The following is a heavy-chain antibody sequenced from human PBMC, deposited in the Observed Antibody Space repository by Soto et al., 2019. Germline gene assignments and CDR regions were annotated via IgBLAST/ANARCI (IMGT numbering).Heavy chain of an antibody. D-gene: IGHD2-15*01. CDR3: ARGFRYCSGGSCYPETYYYYYMDV. J-gene: IGHJ6*03. Sequence: SVKVSCKASGGTFSSYTISWVRQAPGQGLEWMGRIIPILGIANYAQKFQGRVTITADKSTSTAYMELSSLRSEDTAVYYCARGFRYCSGGSCYPETYYYYYMDVWGKGTTVTVSS. V-gene: IGHV1-69*02. CDR1: GGTFSSYT. CDR2: IIPILGIA.